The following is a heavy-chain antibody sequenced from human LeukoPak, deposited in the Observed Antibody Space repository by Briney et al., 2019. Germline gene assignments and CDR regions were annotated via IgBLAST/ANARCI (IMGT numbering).Heavy chain of an antibody. V-gene: IGHV3-7*01. CDR2: TNEAGGDK. J-gene: IGHJ4*02. D-gene: IGHD1-1*01. CDR1: GFTFSDFW. Sequence: GGSLRLSCTASGFTFSDFWMSWVRQAPGKGLECVASTNEAGGDKLYVDSVKGRFTISRDNSKNSLSLQMNSLTAEDTAIYYCAIATTGRGAFGSWGQGTLVSVSS. CDR3: AIATTGRGAFGS.